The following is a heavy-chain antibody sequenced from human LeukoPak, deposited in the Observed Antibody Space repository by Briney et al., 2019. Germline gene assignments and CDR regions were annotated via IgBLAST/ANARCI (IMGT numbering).Heavy chain of an antibody. Sequence: SQTLSLTCTVSGGSISSGDYYWSWIRQPPGKGLEWIGYIYYSGSTYYNPSLKSRVTISVDTSENQFSLKLSPVTAADTAVYYCARDLLNEGNHLDYWGQGTLVTVSS. V-gene: IGHV4-30-4*01. J-gene: IGHJ4*02. D-gene: IGHD4-23*01. CDR3: ARDLLNEGNHLDY. CDR1: GGSISSGDYY. CDR2: IYYSGST.